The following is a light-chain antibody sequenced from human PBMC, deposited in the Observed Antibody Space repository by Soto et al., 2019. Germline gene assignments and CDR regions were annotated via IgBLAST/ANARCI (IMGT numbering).Light chain of an antibody. CDR3: QQRSNWPPT. CDR2: DAS. Sequence: EIVLTQSPGTLSLSPGERATLSCRASQSVSSYLAWYQQKPGQAHRLLIYDASNRATGIQARFSGSGSETDFTLTIRSLEPEDFAVYYCQQRSNWPPTFGQGTRLEIK. V-gene: IGKV3-11*01. CDR1: QSVSSY. J-gene: IGKJ5*01.